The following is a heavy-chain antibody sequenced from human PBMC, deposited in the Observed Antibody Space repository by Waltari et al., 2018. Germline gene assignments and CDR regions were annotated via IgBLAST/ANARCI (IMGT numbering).Heavy chain of an antibody. Sequence: EVRLAESGGGLVKPGGSPRLSCTASGFDFSDYDMNWVRQAPGTGLEWVSSIGGTHSNIFYADSVKGRFTVSRDNAKNSLYLQMDNLRAEDSGLYFCTRDLYGSGGDWFDPWGQGTLVTVSS. CDR2: IGGTHSNI. CDR3: TRDLYGSGGDWFDP. CDR1: GFDFSDYD. V-gene: IGHV3-21*03. J-gene: IGHJ5*02. D-gene: IGHD3-10*01.